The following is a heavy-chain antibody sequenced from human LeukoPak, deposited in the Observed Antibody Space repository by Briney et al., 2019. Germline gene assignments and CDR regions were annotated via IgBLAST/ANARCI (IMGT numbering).Heavy chain of an antibody. CDR1: GYTFTSYD. J-gene: IGHJ4*02. D-gene: IGHD5-18*01. CDR2: MNPNSGNT. Sequence: GASVKVSCKASGYTFTSYDINWVRQATGQGLESMGWMNPNSGNTGYAQKFQGRVTMTRNTSISTAYMELSSLRSEDTAVYYCARGRYSYGTASDYWGQGTLVTVSS. V-gene: IGHV1-8*01. CDR3: ARGRYSYGTASDY.